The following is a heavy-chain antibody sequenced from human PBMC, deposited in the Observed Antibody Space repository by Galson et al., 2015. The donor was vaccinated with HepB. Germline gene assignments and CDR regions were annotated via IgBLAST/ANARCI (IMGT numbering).Heavy chain of an antibody. Sequence: SLRLSCAASGFTFSSYAMHWVRQAPGKGLEWVAVISYDGNDKYYANSVKGRLSISRDNFKNTLYLQMNSLRAEDTAVYYCARGRELDYGGNSGADYWGQGTLVTVSS. D-gene: IGHD4-23*01. V-gene: IGHV3-30*04. J-gene: IGHJ4*02. CDR2: ISYDGNDK. CDR1: GFTFSSYA. CDR3: ARGRELDYGGNSGADY.